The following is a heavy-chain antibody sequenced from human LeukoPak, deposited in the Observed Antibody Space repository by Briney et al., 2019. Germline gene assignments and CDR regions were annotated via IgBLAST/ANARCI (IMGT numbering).Heavy chain of an antibody. Sequence: QAGGSLRLSCAASGFTFSSYAMSWVRQAPGKGLEWVSAISGSGGSTYYADSVKGRFTISRDNSKNTLYLQMNSLRAEDTAVYYCAKDKGTRGVVRVHFFDYWGQGTLVTVSS. V-gene: IGHV3-23*01. J-gene: IGHJ4*02. CDR1: GFTFSSYA. CDR2: ISGSGGST. D-gene: IGHD2-15*01. CDR3: AKDKGTRGVVRVHFFDY.